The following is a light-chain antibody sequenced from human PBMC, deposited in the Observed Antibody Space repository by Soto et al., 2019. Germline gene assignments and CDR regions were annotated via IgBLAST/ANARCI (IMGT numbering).Light chain of an antibody. CDR1: NSDVGDYNY. CDR3: GSYTTSTTLCV. Sequence: QSVLTQPASVSGSPGQSITISCTGPNSDVGDYNYVSWYQQHSGKAPKLIIYEVSYRHSGVSNRFSGSKSGNTASLTISGLQAEDEADYYCGSYTTSTTLCVFGTGTKLTVL. J-gene: IGLJ1*01. V-gene: IGLV2-14*01. CDR2: EVS.